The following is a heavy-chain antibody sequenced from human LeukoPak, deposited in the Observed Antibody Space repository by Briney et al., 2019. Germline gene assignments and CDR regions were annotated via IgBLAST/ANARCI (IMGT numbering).Heavy chain of an antibody. V-gene: IGHV3-7*03. CDR1: GFTFSSYW. Sequence: GGSLRLSCAASGFTFSSYWMNWARQAPGKGLEWVASINHNGNVNYYVDSVKGRFTISRDNAKNSLYLQMSNLRAEDTAVYYCARRDRLAGMDVWGQGTTVTVSS. D-gene: IGHD2-15*01. CDR3: ARRDRLAGMDV. J-gene: IGHJ6*02. CDR2: INHNGNVN.